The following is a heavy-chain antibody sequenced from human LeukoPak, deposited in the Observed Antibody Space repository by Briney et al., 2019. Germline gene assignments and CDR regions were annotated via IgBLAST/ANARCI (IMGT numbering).Heavy chain of an antibody. V-gene: IGHV3-43*02. Sequence: GGPLRLSCAASGLTFDDYAMHWVRQAPGKGLEWVSLISGDGGSTYYADSVKGRFTISRDNSKNSLYLQMNSLRTEDTALYYCAKDSYYDFWSGQNWFDPWGQGTLVTVSS. CDR2: ISGDGGST. CDR1: GLTFDDYA. J-gene: IGHJ5*02. CDR3: AKDSYYDFWSGQNWFDP. D-gene: IGHD3-3*01.